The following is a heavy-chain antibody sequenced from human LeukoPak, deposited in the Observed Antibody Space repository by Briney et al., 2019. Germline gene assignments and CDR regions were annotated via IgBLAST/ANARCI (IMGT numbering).Heavy chain of an antibody. Sequence: GGSLSLSCVASGFTFSRYSMNWLRQAPGKGVEGVSSISNSSTYIFYADSVKGRFNISRDNAENSLYLQMNSLRAEDTAVYYCARDRNTVFDYWGQGTLVTVSS. D-gene: IGHD1-14*01. CDR2: ISNSSTYI. J-gene: IGHJ4*02. CDR1: GFTFSRYS. CDR3: ARDRNTVFDY. V-gene: IGHV3-21*01.